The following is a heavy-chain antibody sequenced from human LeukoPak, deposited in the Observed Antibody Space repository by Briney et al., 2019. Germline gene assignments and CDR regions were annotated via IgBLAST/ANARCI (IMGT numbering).Heavy chain of an antibody. CDR1: GFSFSNYA. Sequence: GGSLRLSCAASGFSFSNYAMHWVRQAPGKGLEWVGVISYDGSNKYYADLVKGRCTISRDNSKNTLYLQMNSLRAEDTAVYYCARAGRKSRGVDLVRKKETGYYYYMDVWGKGTTVTVSS. D-gene: IGHD3-10*02. J-gene: IGHJ6*03. CDR3: ARAGRKSRGVDLVRKKETGYYYYMDV. V-gene: IGHV3-30*04. CDR2: ISYDGSNK.